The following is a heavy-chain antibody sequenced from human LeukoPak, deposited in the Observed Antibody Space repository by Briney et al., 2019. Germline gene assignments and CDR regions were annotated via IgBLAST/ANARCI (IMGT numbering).Heavy chain of an antibody. V-gene: IGHV4-34*01. CDR1: GGSFSGYY. CDR3: ARVRKYYYGSGSPETGYRDY. CDR2: INHSGST. D-gene: IGHD3-10*01. Sequence: SETLSLTCAVYGGSFSGYYWSWIRQPPGKGLEWIGEINHSGSTNYNPSLKSRVTISVDTSKNQFSLKLSSVTAADTAAYYCARVRKYYYGSGSPETGYRDYWGQGTLVTVSS. J-gene: IGHJ4*02.